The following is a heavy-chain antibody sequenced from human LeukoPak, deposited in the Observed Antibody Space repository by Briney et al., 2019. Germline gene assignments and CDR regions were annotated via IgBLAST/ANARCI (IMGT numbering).Heavy chain of an antibody. CDR3: AKDGSYGDFPGI. Sequence: AGGSLRLSCVASGFAFSSFAMSWFRQAPGKRLEWVSSISGNGDYTYYADSVKGRFTISRDYSKNTLFLQTNSLKAEDTALYYCAKDGSYGDFPGIWGQGTLVIVSS. CDR2: ISGNGDYT. CDR1: GFAFSSFA. V-gene: IGHV3-23*01. D-gene: IGHD2-21*02. J-gene: IGHJ1*01.